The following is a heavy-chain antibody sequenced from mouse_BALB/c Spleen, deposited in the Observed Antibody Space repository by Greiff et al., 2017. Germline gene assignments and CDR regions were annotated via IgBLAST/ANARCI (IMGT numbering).Heavy chain of an antibody. CDR2: IWAGGST. V-gene: IGHV2-9*02. Sequence: VKLMESGPGLVAPSQSLSITCTVSGFSLTSYGVHWVRQPPGKGLKWLGVIWAGGSTNYNSALMSRLSISKDNSKSQVFLKMNSLQTDDTAMYYCARAYGNSWYFDVWGAGTTVTVSS. D-gene: IGHD2-1*01. CDR1: GFSLTSYG. CDR3: ARAYGNSWYFDV. J-gene: IGHJ1*01.